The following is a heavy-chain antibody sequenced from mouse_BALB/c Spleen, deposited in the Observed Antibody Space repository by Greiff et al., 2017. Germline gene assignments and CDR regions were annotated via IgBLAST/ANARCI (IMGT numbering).Heavy chain of an antibody. Sequence: EVKLVESGAELVKPGASVKLSCTASGFNIKDTYMHWVKQRPEQGLEWIGRIDPANGNTKYDPKFQGKATITADTSSNTAYLQLSSLTSEDTAVYYCARAYYGNYPDYWGQGTTLTVSS. CDR2: IDPANGNT. CDR3: ARAYYGNYPDY. D-gene: IGHD2-10*01. J-gene: IGHJ2*01. CDR1: GFNIKDTY. V-gene: IGHV14-3*02.